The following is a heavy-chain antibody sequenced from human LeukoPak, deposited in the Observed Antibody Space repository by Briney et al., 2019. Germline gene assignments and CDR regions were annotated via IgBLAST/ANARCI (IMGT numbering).Heavy chain of an antibody. CDR2: ISAYNGNT. Sequence: ASVKVSCKASGYTFTSYGISWVRQAPGQGLEWMGWISAYNGNTNYAQKLQGRVTMTTDTSTSTAYMELRSLRSDDTAAYYCARPRQYCSSTSCYDAFDVWGQGTMVTVSS. CDR3: ARPRQYCSSTSCYDAFDV. V-gene: IGHV1-18*01. CDR1: GYTFTSYG. D-gene: IGHD2-2*01. J-gene: IGHJ3*01.